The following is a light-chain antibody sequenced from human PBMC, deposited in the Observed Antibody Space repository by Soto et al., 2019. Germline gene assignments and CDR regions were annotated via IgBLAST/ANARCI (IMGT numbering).Light chain of an antibody. CDR2: GAS. Sequence: ESMLTQSPGTLSLSPGDRATLFCRTSQTIANKYLTWYQQKPGQAPRLLIYGASIRATGVPDRFTGSGSGTGFTLTISRLEPEDFAVYYWQQFGTSPPAFTFGQGTKLEI. J-gene: IGKJ2*01. CDR1: QTIANKY. CDR3: QQFGTSPPAFT. V-gene: IGKV3-20*01.